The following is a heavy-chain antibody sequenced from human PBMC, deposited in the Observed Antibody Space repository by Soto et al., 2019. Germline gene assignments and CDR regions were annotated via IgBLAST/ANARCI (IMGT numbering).Heavy chain of an antibody. J-gene: IGHJ4*02. CDR2: IDWDDDK. V-gene: IGHV2-70*01. D-gene: IGHD2-2*01. CDR3: ARTYPLGYCSSTSCYVFDY. Sequence: SGPTLVNPTQTLTLTCTFSGFSLSTSGMCVSWIRQPPGKALEWLALIDWDDDKYYSTSLKTRLTISKDTSKNQVVLTMTNMDPVDTATYYCARTYPLGYCSSTSCYVFDYWGQGTLVTAPQ. CDR1: GFSLSTSGMC.